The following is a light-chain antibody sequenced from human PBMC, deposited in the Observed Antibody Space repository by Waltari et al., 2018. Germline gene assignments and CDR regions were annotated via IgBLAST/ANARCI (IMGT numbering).Light chain of an antibody. Sequence: QSILTQPTSVSGAPGQRVTISCTGSSSNIGAGHDVHWYQAFPGTASKLLIYGNNNRPSGVPDRFSGSKSGSSASLAINGLQAEDEADYYCQSFDSNVRGGVVFGGGTKVTVL. CDR3: QSFDSNVRGGVV. CDR1: SSNIGAGHD. J-gene: IGLJ3*02. CDR2: GNN. V-gene: IGLV1-40*01.